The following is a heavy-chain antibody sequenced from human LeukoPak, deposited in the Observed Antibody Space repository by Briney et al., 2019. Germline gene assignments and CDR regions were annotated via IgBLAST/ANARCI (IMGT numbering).Heavy chain of an antibody. J-gene: IGHJ5*02. D-gene: IGHD3-10*01. V-gene: IGHV4-39*07. CDR2: IYYSGST. CDR3: ARRGPLRTMVRGVKNWFDP. Sequence: PSETLSLTCTVSGGSISSSSYYWGWIRQPPGKGLEWIGSIYYSGSTYYNPSLKSRVTISVDTSKNQFSLKLSSVTAADTAVYYCARRGPLRTMVRGVKNWFDPWGQGTLVTVSS. CDR1: GGSISSSSYY.